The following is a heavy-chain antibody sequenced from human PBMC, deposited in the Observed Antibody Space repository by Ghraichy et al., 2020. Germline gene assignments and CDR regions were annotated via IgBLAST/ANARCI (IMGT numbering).Heavy chain of an antibody. D-gene: IGHD3-10*01. CDR2: IWYDGSNK. Sequence: LSLTCVAPGFSFSTYGMHWVRQAPGKGLEWVAVIWYDGSNKYYADSVKGRFTISRDTSKNTLFLQMNSLRAEDTAMYYCARGRGYGSPGVFDYWGQGTLVTVSS. V-gene: IGHV3-33*01. J-gene: IGHJ4*02. CDR1: GFSFSTYG. CDR3: ARGRGYGSPGVFDY.